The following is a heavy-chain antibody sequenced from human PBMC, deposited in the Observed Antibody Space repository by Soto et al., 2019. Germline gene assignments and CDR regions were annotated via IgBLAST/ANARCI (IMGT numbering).Heavy chain of an antibody. J-gene: IGHJ3*01. CDR3: AHAFGGTSWPNDAFDV. Sequence: QITLKESGPTLVKPTQTLTLTCIFSGFSFSADGVGVGWIRQPPGKALEWLALIYWDDDPRYRPSLKSRLTITKXSXKXKVVLTMTNMDPLDTATYYCAHAFGGTSWPNDAFDVWGQGTVVTVSS. D-gene: IGHD3-16*01. V-gene: IGHV2-5*02. CDR2: IYWDDDP. CDR1: GFSFSADGVG.